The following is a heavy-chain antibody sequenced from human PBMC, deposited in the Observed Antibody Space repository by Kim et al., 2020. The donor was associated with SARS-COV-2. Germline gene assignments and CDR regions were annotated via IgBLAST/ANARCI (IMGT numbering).Heavy chain of an antibody. V-gene: IGHV4-39*01. CDR2: INYSGST. Sequence: SETLSLTCTVSGGSISSSDYCWGWIRQPPGKGLEWIGIINYSGSTYYNSSLKSRLTISVDTRENQLSLKLSSVTAADTAVYYCARASGYTYGSYYYYYGLDVWGQGTTVTVSS. J-gene: IGHJ6*02. CDR1: GGSISSSDYC. D-gene: IGHD5-18*01. CDR3: ARASGYTYGSYYYYYGLDV.